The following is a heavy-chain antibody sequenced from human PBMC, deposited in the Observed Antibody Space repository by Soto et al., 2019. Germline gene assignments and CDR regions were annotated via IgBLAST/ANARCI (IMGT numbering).Heavy chain of an antibody. Sequence: QLQLVQSGAEVNRPGSSVKVSCKASGGSFSNYAISWVRQAPGQGLEWMGGIMPILDAVFYAPKFQGRVPITADESTSTAYMQLSSLRSEDTAMYYCARDRKFYGSGSFSPDFGYWGQGTLVTVSS. J-gene: IGHJ4*02. CDR1: GGSFSNYA. CDR3: ARDRKFYGSGSFSPDFGY. CDR2: IMPILDAV. V-gene: IGHV1-69*01. D-gene: IGHD3-10*01.